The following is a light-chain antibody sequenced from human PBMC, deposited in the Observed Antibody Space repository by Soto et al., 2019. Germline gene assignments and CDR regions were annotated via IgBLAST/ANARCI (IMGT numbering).Light chain of an antibody. V-gene: IGKV3-11*01. CDR2: DAS. CDR1: QSVSSY. Sequence: EIVLTQSPATLSLSPGERATLSCRASQSVSSYLAWYQQKPCQAPRLLIYDASNRATGIPARFSGSGSATDFPRTISSLEPEDFAVYYCQQRSNWPITFGQGTRLEIK. J-gene: IGKJ5*01. CDR3: QQRSNWPIT.